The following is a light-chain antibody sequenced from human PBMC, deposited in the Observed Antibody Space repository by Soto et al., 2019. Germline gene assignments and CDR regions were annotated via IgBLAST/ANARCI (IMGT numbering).Light chain of an antibody. V-gene: IGLV1-40*01. CDR2: VNN. Sequence: QSVLTQPPSVSGAPGQRVTISCTGSSSDIGAGYDVHWYQQLPGTAPKLLIYVNNKRPSGVPDRFSGSRSGTSASLAITGLQAEDEADYYCQSYDSSLRGSIFGNGTKVTVL. CDR3: QSYDSSLRGSI. CDR1: SSDIGAGYD. J-gene: IGLJ1*01.